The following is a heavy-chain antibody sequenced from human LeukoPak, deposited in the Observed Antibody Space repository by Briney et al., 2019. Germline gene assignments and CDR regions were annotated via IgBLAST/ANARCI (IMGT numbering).Heavy chain of an antibody. D-gene: IGHD1-7*01. CDR3: ARDNWNYGSSMDV. Sequence: SETLSLTCTVSGGSISGYYWSWIRQPPGKGLEWIGYIYYSGSTNYNPSLKSRVTISVDTSKNQFSLKLSSVTAADTAVYYCARDNWNYGSSMDVWGQGTTVTVSS. J-gene: IGHJ6*02. CDR1: GGSISGYY. V-gene: IGHV4-59*01. CDR2: IYYSGST.